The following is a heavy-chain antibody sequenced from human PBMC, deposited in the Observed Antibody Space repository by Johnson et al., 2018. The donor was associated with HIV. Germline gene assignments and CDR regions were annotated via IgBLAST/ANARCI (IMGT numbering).Heavy chain of an antibody. CDR3: ARSRWADGAFDG. D-gene: IGHD1-26*01. J-gene: IGHJ3*01. Sequence: EVQLVESGGGVVQPGGSLRLSCAVSGFTFSSYWMHWVRQAPGKGLVWVSRINSDGSSTRYADSVKGRFTISRDNAKNTLYLQMNSLRAEDTAVYYCARSRWADGAFDGWGQGTMVTVSS. CDR1: GFTFSSYW. V-gene: IGHV3-74*02. CDR2: INSDGSST.